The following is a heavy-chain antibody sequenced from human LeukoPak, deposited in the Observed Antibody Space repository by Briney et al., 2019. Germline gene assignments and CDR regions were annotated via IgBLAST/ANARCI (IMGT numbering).Heavy chain of an antibody. Sequence: PGGSLTLSCAASGFTFSANAMTWVRQAPGKGPEWVSRISGSGSTTDYPDSVKGRFTISRDNSKNTLYLQMNSLRAEDTAVYYCAKDRCGSDCPGPETNYFDDWGQGTVDAVSS. CDR3: AKDRCGSDCPGPETNYFDD. D-gene: IGHD2-21*02. CDR1: GFTFSANA. J-gene: IGHJ4*02. V-gene: IGHV3-23*01. CDR2: ISGSGSTT.